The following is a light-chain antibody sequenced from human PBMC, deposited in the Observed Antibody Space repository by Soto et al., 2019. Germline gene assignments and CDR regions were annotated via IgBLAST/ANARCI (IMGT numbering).Light chain of an antibody. CDR1: QSVYSN. J-gene: IGKJ4*01. Sequence: EIVMTQSPGTLSVSPGERATLACRASQSVYSNLAWYQQEPGRTPRLLIYGASTRATGIPARFRGSGSGTEFTLTISSLQSEDFAVYYCQQYHDWPLTFGGGTKVEIK. CDR2: GAS. V-gene: IGKV3-15*01. CDR3: QQYHDWPLT.